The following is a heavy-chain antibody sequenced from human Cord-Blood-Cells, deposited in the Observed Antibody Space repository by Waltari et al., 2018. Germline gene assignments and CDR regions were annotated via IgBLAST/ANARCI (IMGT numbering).Heavy chain of an antibody. CDR2: ISSSSSYI. CDR1: GFTFSSYN. J-gene: IGHJ4*02. V-gene: IGHV3-21*01. CDR3: ARDRDSSSWFDY. D-gene: IGHD6-13*01. Sequence: ASGFTFSSYNMNWVRQAPGKGLEWVSSISSSSSYIYYADSVKGRFTISRDNAKNSLYLQMNSLRAEDTAVYYCARDRDSSSWFDYWGQGTLVTVSS.